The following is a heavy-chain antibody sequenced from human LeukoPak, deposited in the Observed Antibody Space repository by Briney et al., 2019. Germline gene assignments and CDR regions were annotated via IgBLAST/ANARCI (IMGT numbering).Heavy chain of an antibody. D-gene: IGHD3-9*01. Sequence: PGGSPRLSCAASGFTFSSYAFHWVRQAPGKGLEYVSAINANGDNTYYANSVKGRFTISRDNSKNTLYLQMGSLRTEDMAVYYCARVPILTGSYYFDYWGQGILVTVSS. CDR1: GFTFSSYA. CDR3: ARVPILTGSYYFDY. CDR2: INANGDNT. V-gene: IGHV3-64*01. J-gene: IGHJ4*02.